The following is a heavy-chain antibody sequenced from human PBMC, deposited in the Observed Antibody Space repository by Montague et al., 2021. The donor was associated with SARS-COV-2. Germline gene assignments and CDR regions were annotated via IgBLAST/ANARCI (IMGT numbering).Heavy chain of an antibody. V-gene: IGHV4-34*01. Sequence: SETLSLTCAVYGGSFSGYYWSWIRQPPGKGLEWIGEINHSGSTNYNPSPNSRVTISVDTSKNKFSLKLSSVTAADTAVYYCASLTLGYCSSTSCYSDWFDPWGQGTLVTVSS. CDR1: GGSFSGYY. J-gene: IGHJ5*02. CDR3: ASLTLGYCSSTSCYSDWFDP. D-gene: IGHD2-2*02. CDR2: INHSGST.